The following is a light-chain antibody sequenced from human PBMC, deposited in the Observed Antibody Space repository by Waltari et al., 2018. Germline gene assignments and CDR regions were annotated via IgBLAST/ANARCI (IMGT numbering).Light chain of an antibody. J-gene: IGLJ2*01. Sequence: QSALTQPPSVSKSLGQSVTISCTGTSSDIGNYNGVSWYQQHSGTAPRLLIYEVSKRASGVSDRLSGSRSGNTASLTISGLQAEDEADYYCGSYRSGTTGLFGGGTRLTVL. CDR3: GSYRSGTTGL. CDR2: EVS. CDR1: SSDIGNYNG. V-gene: IGLV2-18*02.